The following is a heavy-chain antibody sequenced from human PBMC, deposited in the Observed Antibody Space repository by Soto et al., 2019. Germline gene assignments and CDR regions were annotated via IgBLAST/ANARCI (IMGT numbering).Heavy chain of an antibody. CDR2: INAGNGNT. Sequence: GASVKVSCKASGYTFTSYDMHWVRQAPGQKLEWMGRINAGNGNTKYSQKFQGRVTITRDTSASTAYMELSSLRSEDTAVYYCARERAVAGFDYWGQGTLVTVSS. CDR3: ARERAVAGFDY. CDR1: GYTFTSYD. J-gene: IGHJ4*02. D-gene: IGHD6-19*01. V-gene: IGHV1-3*01.